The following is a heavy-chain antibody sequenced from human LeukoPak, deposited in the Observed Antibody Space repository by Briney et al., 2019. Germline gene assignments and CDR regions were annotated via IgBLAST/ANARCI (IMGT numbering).Heavy chain of an antibody. Sequence: GGSLRLSCAASGFTFDDYTMHWVRQAPGKGLEWVAVIWYDGSNKYYADSVKGRFTISRDNSKNTLYLQMNSLRAEDTAVYYCARDYLVGAVDYWGQGTLVTVSS. J-gene: IGHJ4*02. D-gene: IGHD1-26*01. V-gene: IGHV3-33*08. CDR3: ARDYLVGAVDY. CDR1: GFTFDDYT. CDR2: IWYDGSNK.